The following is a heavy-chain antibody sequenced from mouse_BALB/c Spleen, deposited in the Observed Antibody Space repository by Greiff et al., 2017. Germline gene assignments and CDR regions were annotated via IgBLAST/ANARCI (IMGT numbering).Heavy chain of an antibody. Sequence: EVKLMESGGGLVQPGGSRKLSCAASGFTFSDYGMAWVRQAPGKGPEWVAFISNLAYSIYYADTVTGRFTISRENAKNTLYLEMSSLRSEDTAMYYCARAYGSSYFDYWGQGTTLTVSS. CDR1: GFTFSDYG. D-gene: IGHD1-1*01. J-gene: IGHJ2*01. V-gene: IGHV5-15*02. CDR3: ARAYGSSYFDY. CDR2: ISNLAYSI.